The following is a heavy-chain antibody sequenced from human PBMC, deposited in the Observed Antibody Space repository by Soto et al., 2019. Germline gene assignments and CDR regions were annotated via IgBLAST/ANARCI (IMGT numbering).Heavy chain of an antibody. CDR3: ASIYGSGYRAFDY. D-gene: IGHD3-10*01. CDR1: GDTFSFYS. V-gene: IGHV1-69*02. Sequence: QVELVQSGAEVRKPGSSVKVSCKASGDTFSFYSINWVRQAPGLGLEWMGRINPILSMANYAQRFQGRVKRPANKSTSTAYRELSGLRSEDTAIYYCASIYGSGYRAFDYWGQGDLVTVSS. J-gene: IGHJ4*02. CDR2: INPILSMA.